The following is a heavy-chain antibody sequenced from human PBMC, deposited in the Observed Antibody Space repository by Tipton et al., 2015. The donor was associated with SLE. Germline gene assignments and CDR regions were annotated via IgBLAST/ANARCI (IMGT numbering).Heavy chain of an antibody. CDR2: IFYTGST. CDR3: ARDVTIFGVDYYYYYMDV. Sequence: TLSLTCTVSGGSISSYFWTWIRQPPGKGLEWIGHIFYTGSTRYNPSLKSRVTISVDTSKSQIFLKMSSVTAADTAVYYCARDVTIFGVDYYYYYMDVWGKGTTVTVSS. CDR1: GGSISSYF. V-gene: IGHV4-59*01. D-gene: IGHD3-3*01. J-gene: IGHJ6*03.